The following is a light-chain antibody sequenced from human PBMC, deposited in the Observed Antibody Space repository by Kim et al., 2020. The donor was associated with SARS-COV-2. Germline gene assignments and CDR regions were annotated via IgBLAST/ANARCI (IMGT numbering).Light chain of an antibody. CDR1: TGAVTSGYY. Sequence: PGGTVTLTCASSTGAVTSGYYPIWFQQKPGQPPRALIYSTTYKHSWTPARFSGSLLGGKAALTLSGVQPEDEAEYYCLLYHDGAWVFGGGTKVTVL. CDR2: STT. CDR3: LLYHDGAWV. J-gene: IGLJ2*01. V-gene: IGLV7-43*01.